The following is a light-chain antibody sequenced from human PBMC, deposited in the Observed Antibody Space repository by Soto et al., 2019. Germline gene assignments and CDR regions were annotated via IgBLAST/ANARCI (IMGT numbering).Light chain of an antibody. CDR1: QSVSGSY. CDR3: QQYGSSPPYT. J-gene: IGKJ2*01. CDR2: DAS. Sequence: EIVLPQSPGTLSLSPGDRATLSCRASQSVSGSYLAWYQHKPGQAPRLLIYDASSRATGIPDRFSGSGSGTDFTLTISRLEPEDFAVYYCQQYGSSPPYTFGRGTKLEIK. V-gene: IGKV3-20*01.